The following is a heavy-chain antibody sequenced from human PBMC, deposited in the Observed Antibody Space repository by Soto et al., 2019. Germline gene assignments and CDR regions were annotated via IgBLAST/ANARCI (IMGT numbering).Heavy chain of an antibody. CDR1: GGSFSGYY. J-gene: IGHJ6*02. CDR2: INHSGSA. Sequence: SETLSLTCAVYGGSFSGYYWSWIRQPPGKGLEWIGEINHSGSANYNPSLKSRVTISVDTSKNQFSLKLSSVTAADTAVYYCATSPQNLYYYYYGMDVWGQGTTVTVSS. CDR3: ATSPQNLYYYYYGMDV. V-gene: IGHV4-34*01.